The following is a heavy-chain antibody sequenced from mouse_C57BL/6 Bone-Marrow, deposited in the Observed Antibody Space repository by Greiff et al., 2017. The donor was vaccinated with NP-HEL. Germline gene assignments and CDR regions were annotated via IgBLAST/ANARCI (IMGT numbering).Heavy chain of an antibody. CDR1: GYSITSGYY. CDR3: ARLYYGNLYYAMDY. Sequence: EVQLQQSGPGLVKPSQSLSLTCSVTGYSITSGYYWNWIRQFPGNKLEWMGYISYDGSNNYNPSLKNRISITRDTSKNQFFLKLNSVTTEDTATYYCARLYYGNLYYAMDYWGQGTSVTVSS. V-gene: IGHV3-6*01. J-gene: IGHJ4*01. CDR2: ISYDGSN. D-gene: IGHD2-1*01.